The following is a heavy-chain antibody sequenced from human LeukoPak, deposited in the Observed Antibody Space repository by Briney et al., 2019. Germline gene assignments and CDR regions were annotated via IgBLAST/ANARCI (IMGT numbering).Heavy chain of an antibody. V-gene: IGHV4-30-4*01. CDR1: GGSVGSADYY. CDR3: ARGSGYSYGFDY. D-gene: IGHD5-18*01. Sequence: TSETLSLTCTVSGGSVGSADYYWSWMRQPPGRGLEWIGYIYYSGNTYYNPSLKSRITISVDTSKNQFSLNLSSVTAADTAVYYCARGSGYSYGFDYWGQGTLVTVSS. J-gene: IGHJ4*02. CDR2: IYYSGNT.